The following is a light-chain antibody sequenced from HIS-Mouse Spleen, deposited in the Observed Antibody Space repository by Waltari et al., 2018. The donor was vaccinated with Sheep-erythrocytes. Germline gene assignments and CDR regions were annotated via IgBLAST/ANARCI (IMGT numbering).Light chain of an antibody. CDR2: EVS. CDR1: SSDVGGYNY. J-gene: IGLJ3*02. CDR3: SSYAGSNNWV. V-gene: IGLV2-8*01. Sequence: QSALTQPPSASGSPGQSVTISCTGTSSDVGGYNYVSWYQQHPGKAPKLMIYEVSKRPSGVHVRFSGSKSGNPASLTVSGLQAEDEADYYCSSYAGSNNWVFGGGTKLTVL.